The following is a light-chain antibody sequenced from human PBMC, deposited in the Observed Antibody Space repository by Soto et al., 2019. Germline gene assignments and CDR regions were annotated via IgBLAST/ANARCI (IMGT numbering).Light chain of an antibody. CDR2: GSI. CDR3: QSYDSSLTGSPV. V-gene: IGLV1-40*01. Sequence: QSVLTQPPSVSGAPGQRVTISCTGAGSNIGAGYDVHWYQHLPGTAPKLLIYGSINRPSGVPDRFSASKSGASASLVITGLQADDEGDYYCQSYDSSLTGSPVFAGGTKLTVL. CDR1: GSNIGAGYD. J-gene: IGLJ3*02.